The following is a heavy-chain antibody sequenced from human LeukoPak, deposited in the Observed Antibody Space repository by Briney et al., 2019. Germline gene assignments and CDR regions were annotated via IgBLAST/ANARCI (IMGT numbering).Heavy chain of an antibody. CDR2: MNPNSGNT. CDR1: GYTFTSYD. V-gene: IGHV1-8*01. D-gene: IGHD3-22*01. J-gene: IGHJ5*01. CDR3: ARDGWGSGYYPNWFDS. Sequence: ASVKVSCKASGYTFTSYDINWVRQATGQGLEWMGWMNPNSGNTGYAQKFQGRVTVTRSIFISTAYMELSSLRSEDTAVYYCARDGWGSGYYPNWFDSWGQGTLVTVSS.